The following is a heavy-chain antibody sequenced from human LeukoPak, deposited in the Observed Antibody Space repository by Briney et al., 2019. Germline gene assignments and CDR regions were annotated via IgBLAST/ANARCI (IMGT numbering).Heavy chain of an antibody. Sequence: GGSLRLSCAASGFTFSDYSMNWVRQAPGKGLEWVSYISSSGSTIYYADSVKGRFTISRDNAKDSLYLQMNSLRAEDTAVYYCAREKWELLHYYYMDVWGKGTTVTISS. CDR2: ISSSGSTI. D-gene: IGHD1-26*01. CDR1: GFTFSDYS. J-gene: IGHJ6*03. CDR3: AREKWELLHYYYMDV. V-gene: IGHV3-48*04.